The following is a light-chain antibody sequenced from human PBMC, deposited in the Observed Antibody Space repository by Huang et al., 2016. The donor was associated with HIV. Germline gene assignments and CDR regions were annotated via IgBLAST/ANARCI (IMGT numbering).Light chain of an antibody. CDR1: RSVLSMPSNNTY. J-gene: IGKJ2*01. CDR3: QQYFISPPT. V-gene: IGKV4-1*01. CDR2: WAS. Sequence: DIVMTQSPDALAVSLGKRATINCKSSRSVLSMPSNNTYLARYQQRPGQSPTLLLYWASTRQSGVPYRFSGSGSGTHFTLTISSLQAEDVAFYYCQQYFISPPTFGQGTKLEI.